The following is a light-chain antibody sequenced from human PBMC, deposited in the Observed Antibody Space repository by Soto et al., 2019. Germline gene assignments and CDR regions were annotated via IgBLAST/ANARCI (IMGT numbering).Light chain of an antibody. J-gene: IGLJ2*01. CDR2: DVS. CDR1: SSDVGGYNY. Sequence: QSALTQPRSVSGSPGQSVTISCTGTSSDVGGYNYVSWYQQHPGKAPKLMIYDVSQRPSGVPDRFSGSKSGNTASLTISGLQTDDEGDYYCCSYAGSYSWVFGGGTKLTVL. V-gene: IGLV2-11*01. CDR3: CSYAGSYSWV.